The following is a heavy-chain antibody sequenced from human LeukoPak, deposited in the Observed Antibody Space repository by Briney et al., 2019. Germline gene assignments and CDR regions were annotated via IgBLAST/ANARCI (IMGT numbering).Heavy chain of an antibody. CDR1: GGTFSSYA. Sequence: SVKVSCKASGGTFSSYAISWVRQAPGQGFEWMGGIIPIFGTANYAQKFQGRVTITADESTSTAYVELSSLRSEDTAVYYCARAGIQLWLLGWFDPWGQGTLVTVSS. CDR2: IIPIFGTA. V-gene: IGHV1-69*13. CDR3: ARAGIQLWLLGWFDP. J-gene: IGHJ5*02. D-gene: IGHD5-18*01.